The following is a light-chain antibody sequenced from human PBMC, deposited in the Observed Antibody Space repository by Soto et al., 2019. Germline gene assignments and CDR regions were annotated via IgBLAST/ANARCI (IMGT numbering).Light chain of an antibody. CDR2: DVS. CDR1: SSDVGAYDY. J-gene: IGLJ1*01. Sequence: QSVLTQPRPVSGSPGQSVTISCTGTSSDVGAYDYVSWYQQHPGKAPKLMIYDVSKRPSGVPDRFSGSKSSNTASLTISGLQAEDEADYYCCSYAGSYTFYVFGTGTKVTVL. CDR3: CSYAGSYTFYV. V-gene: IGLV2-11*01.